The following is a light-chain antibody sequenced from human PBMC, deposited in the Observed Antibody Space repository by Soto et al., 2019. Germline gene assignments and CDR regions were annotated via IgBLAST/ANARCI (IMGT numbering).Light chain of an antibody. CDR2: AAS. J-gene: IGKJ5*01. V-gene: IGKV3-15*01. Sequence: ILLTQSPCTLSLSPGEWATLSCRTSQSVRSNLACYQKRPGQAPRLLIYAASTRATGIPARFSGSGSGTESTLTISSLQSEDFAVYYCQQYNNWPPATFGQGTRLEIK. CDR1: QSVRSN. CDR3: QQYNNWPPAT.